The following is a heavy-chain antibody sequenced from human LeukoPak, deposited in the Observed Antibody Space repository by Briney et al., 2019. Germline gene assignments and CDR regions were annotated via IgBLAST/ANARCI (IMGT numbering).Heavy chain of an antibody. D-gene: IGHD3-9*01. J-gene: IGHJ4*02. V-gene: IGHV3-23*01. CDR2: ISGSGGST. Sequence: PGGSLRLSCAASGFTFSSYAMSWVRQAPGKGLEWVSAISGSGGSTYYADSVKGRFTISRDNSKNMLYLQLTSLRAEATAVYYCAKITYYDLLTGYLVAPYFDYWGQGTLVTVSS. CDR3: AKITYYDLLTGYLVAPYFDY. CDR1: GFTFSSYA.